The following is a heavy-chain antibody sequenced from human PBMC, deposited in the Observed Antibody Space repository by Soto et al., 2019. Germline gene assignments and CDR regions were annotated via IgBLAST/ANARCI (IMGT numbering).Heavy chain of an antibody. J-gene: IGHJ3*02. CDR2: MYYSGST. D-gene: IGHD5-12*01. CDR3: ARGRDGYRFAYDI. Sequence: QVQLQESGPGLVKPSETLSLTCTVSGGSISSYYWSWIRQPPGKGLEWIGYMYYSGSTTYNPSLKSRVSISVDTSKNQFSLKLSSVTAADTAVYYCARGRDGYRFAYDIWGQGTMVTVSS. V-gene: IGHV4-59*08. CDR1: GGSISSYY.